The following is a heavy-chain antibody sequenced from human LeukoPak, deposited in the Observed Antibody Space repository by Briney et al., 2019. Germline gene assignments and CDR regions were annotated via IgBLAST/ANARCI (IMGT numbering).Heavy chain of an antibody. J-gene: IGHJ4*02. Sequence: SETLSLTCTVSGGSISSSSYYWGWIRQPPGKGLEWIASIDYSGGIYYNPSLKSRVTISVDTSKNQFSLKLSSVTAADTAVYYCARRGGSGSRGDYYFDYWGQGTLVTVST. D-gene: IGHD3-10*01. V-gene: IGHV4-39*01. CDR1: GGSISSSSYY. CDR3: ARRGGSGSRGDYYFDY. CDR2: IDYSGGI.